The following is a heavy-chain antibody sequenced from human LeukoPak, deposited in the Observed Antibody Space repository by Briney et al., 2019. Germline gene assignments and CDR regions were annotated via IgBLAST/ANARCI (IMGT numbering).Heavy chain of an antibody. Sequence: GGSLRLSCAASGFTFSSYEMNWVRQAPGKGLEWVSYISSSGSTIYYADSVKGRFTISRVNAKNSLYLQMNSLRAEDTAVYYCASGDDTVTTPEVFDYWGQGTLVTVSS. V-gene: IGHV3-48*03. CDR2: ISSSGSTI. CDR3: ASGDDTVTTPEVFDY. CDR1: GFTFSSYE. D-gene: IGHD4-17*01. J-gene: IGHJ4*02.